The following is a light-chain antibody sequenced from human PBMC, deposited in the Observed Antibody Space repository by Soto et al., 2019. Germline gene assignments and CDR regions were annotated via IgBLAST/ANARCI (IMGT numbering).Light chain of an antibody. J-gene: IGKJ4*01. CDR2: GVS. CDR3: QQYGISLT. CDR1: QSVSSN. V-gene: IGKV3-20*01. Sequence: EILMTQSPATLSVSPGERATLSCRASQSVSSNLAWYQQKPGQAPRLLIYGVSSRATGIPDRFSGSGSGTDFTLTIRRLEPEDFAVYYCQQYGISLTFGGGTKVEIE.